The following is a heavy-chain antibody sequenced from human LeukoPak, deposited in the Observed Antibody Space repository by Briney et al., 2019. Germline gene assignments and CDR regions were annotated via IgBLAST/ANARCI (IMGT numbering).Heavy chain of an antibody. D-gene: IGHD1-26*01. CDR1: GFTFSNYG. CDR3: AKDGGGSYYEY. J-gene: IGHJ4*02. CDR2: IWYDGSNK. V-gene: IGHV3-33*06. Sequence: GGSLRLSCAASGFTFSNYGMHWVRQAPGKELEWVAVIWYDGSNKYYADSVKGRFTISRDNSKNTLYLQMNSLRAEDTAVYYCAKDGGGSYYEYWGQGTLVTVSS.